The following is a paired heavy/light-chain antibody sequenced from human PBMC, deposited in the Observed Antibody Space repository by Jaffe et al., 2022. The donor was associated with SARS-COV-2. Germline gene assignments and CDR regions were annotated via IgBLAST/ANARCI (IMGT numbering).Heavy chain of an antibody. J-gene: IGHJ4*01. V-gene: IGHV4-61*02. CDR1: GGSISSRSYF. Sequence: QVQLQESGPGLVKPSETLSLTCTVSGGSISSRSYFWTWIRQPAGKGLEWIGRIYTGETTNYNPSLESRVTISADTSKNQFSLKLISVTAADTAIYYCARAISASAFDFWGRGTLVTVSS. CDR2: IYTGETT. CDR3: ARAISASAFDF. D-gene: IGHD6-13*01.
Light chain of an antibody. V-gene: IGLV1-47*01. CDR3: AAWDDSLKGV. CDR2: TND. Sequence: QSVLTQPPSASGAPGQRVTISCSGSSINIGHNYVCWYQQLPGTAPKLLIHTNDQRPSGVPDRFSGSKSGTSASLAISGLRYEDEAEYFCAAWDDSLKGVFGGGTKLTVL. CDR1: SINIGHNY. J-gene: IGLJ3*02.